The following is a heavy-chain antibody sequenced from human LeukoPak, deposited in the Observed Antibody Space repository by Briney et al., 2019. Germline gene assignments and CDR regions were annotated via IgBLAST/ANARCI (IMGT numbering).Heavy chain of an antibody. D-gene: IGHD1-20*01. V-gene: IGHV1-2*06. CDR1: GYTFTGYY. CDR2: INPNSGGT. J-gene: IGHJ6*04. CDR3: ARAGNWNDGPMDV. Sequence: ASVKVSCKASGYTFTGYYMHWGRQAPGQGLEWMGRINPNSGGTNYAQKFQGRVTMTRDTSISTAYMELSRLRSDDTAVYYCARAGNWNDGPMDVWGKGSTVTVSS.